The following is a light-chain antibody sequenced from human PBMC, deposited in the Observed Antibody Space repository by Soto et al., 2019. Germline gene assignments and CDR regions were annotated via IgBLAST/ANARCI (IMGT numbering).Light chain of an antibody. Sequence: DIQMTQSPSTLSASVGARVPITCRASQSISSWLAWYQQKPGKAPKLLIYDASSLETGVPSRFSGNGSGTEFTLTINSLQSEDFAVYYCQRYNNWPLTFGGGTKV. CDR2: DAS. CDR3: QRYNNWPLT. V-gene: IGKV1-5*01. CDR1: QSISSW. J-gene: IGKJ4*01.